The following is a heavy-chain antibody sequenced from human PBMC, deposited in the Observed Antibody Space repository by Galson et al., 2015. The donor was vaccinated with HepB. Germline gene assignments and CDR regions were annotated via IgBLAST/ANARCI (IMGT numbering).Heavy chain of an antibody. D-gene: IGHD3-10*01. CDR1: GFTFSNFV. CDR2: ISGSGTTT. Sequence: SLRLSCAASGFTFSNFVMAWVRQAPGKGLEWVSAISGSGTTTYYADSMKGRFTISRDNSKSTLYLQMNSLRADDAAIYYCAKTFGSGSYPNWFDPWGQGTLVTVSS. V-gene: IGHV3-23*01. CDR3: AKTFGSGSYPNWFDP. J-gene: IGHJ5*02.